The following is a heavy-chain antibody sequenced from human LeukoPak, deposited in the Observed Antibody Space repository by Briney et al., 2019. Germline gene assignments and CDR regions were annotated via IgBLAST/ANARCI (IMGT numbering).Heavy chain of an antibody. J-gene: IGHJ4*02. V-gene: IGHV1-2*02. CDR3: ARKGSSWYPFDY. Sequence: ASVKVSCKASGYTFTGYYMHWVRQAPGQGLEWMGWINPNSGGTNYAQKFQGRVTMTRDTSISTAYMELSSLRSEDTAVYYCARKGSSWYPFDYWGQGTLVTVSS. CDR1: GYTFTGYY. D-gene: IGHD6-13*01. CDR2: INPNSGGT.